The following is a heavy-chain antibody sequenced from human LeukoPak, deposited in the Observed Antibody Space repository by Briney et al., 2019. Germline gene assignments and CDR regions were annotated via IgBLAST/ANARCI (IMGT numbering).Heavy chain of an antibody. CDR3: AHSGTYSHFDY. CDR2: IIGSGSTT. J-gene: IGHJ4*02. V-gene: IGHV3-23*01. D-gene: IGHD1-26*01. Sequence: GGSLRLSCAASGFTVSSDYMSWVRQAPGKGLEWVSAIIGSGSTTYYADSVKGRFTISRDNSKNTLDLQMHSLRAEDTAMYYCAHSGTYSHFDYWGQGTLVTVSS. CDR1: GFTVSSDY.